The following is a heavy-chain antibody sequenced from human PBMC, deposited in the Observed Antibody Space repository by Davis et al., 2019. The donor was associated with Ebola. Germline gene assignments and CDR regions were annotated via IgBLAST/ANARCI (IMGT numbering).Heavy chain of an antibody. D-gene: IGHD6-13*01. V-gene: IGHV1-3*01. CDR3: ARGLSIAAAHYYYYGMDV. Sequence: AASVKVSCKASGYTFTSYAMHWVRQAPGQRLEWMGWINAGNGNTKYSQKFQGRVTMTTDTSTSTAYMELRSLRSDDTAVYYCARGLSIAAAHYYYYGMDVWGQGTTVTVSS. CDR1: GYTFTSYA. J-gene: IGHJ6*02. CDR2: INAGNGNT.